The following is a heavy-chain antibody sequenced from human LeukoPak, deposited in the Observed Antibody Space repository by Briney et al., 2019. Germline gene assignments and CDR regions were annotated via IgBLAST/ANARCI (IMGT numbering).Heavy chain of an antibody. V-gene: IGHV1-8*03. J-gene: IGHJ4*02. CDR3: ARGHSLLWLGELNY. CDR1: GYTFTSYD. CDR2: MNPNSGNT. Sequence: ASVKVSCKASGYTFTSYDINWVRQAAGQGLEWMGWMNPNSGNTGYAQKFQGRVTITRNTSISTAYMELSSLRSEDTAVYYCARGHSLLWLGELNYWGQGTLVTVSS. D-gene: IGHD3-10*01.